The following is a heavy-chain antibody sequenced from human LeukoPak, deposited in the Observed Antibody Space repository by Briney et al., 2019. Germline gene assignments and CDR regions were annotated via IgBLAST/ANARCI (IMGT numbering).Heavy chain of an antibody. CDR1: GGTFSSYA. CDR3: ARTGYSYGYPSDY. Sequence: GASVKLSCKASGGTFSSYAISWVRQAPGQGLEWMGRIIPIFGTANYAQKFQGRVTITTDESTSTAYMELSSLRSEDTAVYYCARTGYSYGYPSDYWGQGTLVTVSS. CDR2: IIPIFGTA. D-gene: IGHD5-18*01. V-gene: IGHV1-69*05. J-gene: IGHJ4*02.